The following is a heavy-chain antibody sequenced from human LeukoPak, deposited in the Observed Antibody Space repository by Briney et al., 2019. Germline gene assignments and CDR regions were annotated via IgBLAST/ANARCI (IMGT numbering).Heavy chain of an antibody. CDR1: GYSFTSYW. V-gene: IGHV5-51*01. CDR3: ARLLPYSSGWPPFDY. Sequence: GESLKISCKGSGYSFTSYWIGWVRQMPGKGLEWMGIIYPGDSDTRYSPSFQGQVTISADKSISTAYLQWSSLKASDTAMYYCARLLPYSSGWPPFDYWGQGTLVTVSS. J-gene: IGHJ4*02. D-gene: IGHD6-19*01. CDR2: IYPGDSDT.